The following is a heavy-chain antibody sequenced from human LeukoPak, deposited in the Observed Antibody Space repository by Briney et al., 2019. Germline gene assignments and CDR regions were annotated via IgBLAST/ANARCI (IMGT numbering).Heavy chain of an antibody. V-gene: IGHV1-8*03. CDR2: MNPNSGNT. Sequence: ASVKVSCKASGYTFTSYDINWVRQATGQGLEWMGWMNPNSGNTGYAQKFQGRVTITRNTSISTAYMELSSLRSEDTAVYYCARGRSEYSSTNWFDPWGQGTLVTVSS. CDR1: GYTFTSYD. CDR3: ARGRSEYSSTNWFDP. J-gene: IGHJ5*02. D-gene: IGHD6-6*01.